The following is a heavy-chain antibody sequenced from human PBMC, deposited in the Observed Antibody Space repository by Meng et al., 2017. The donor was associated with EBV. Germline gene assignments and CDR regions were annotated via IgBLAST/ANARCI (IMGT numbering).Heavy chain of an antibody. CDR2: IYDGGTT. V-gene: IGHV4-61*01. CDR1: GASVNGGTFH. D-gene: IGHD2-2*01. Sequence: QVALQESGPGLVKPSETLSLTCTVSGASVNGGTFHWSWIRQPPGKELQWIGYIYDGGTTIYNPSLKSRVTIFLDTSRNQFSLGLRSVTTADTAVYYCAKSSSSTPGVVDSWGQGTLVTVSS. J-gene: IGHJ4*02. CDR3: AKSSSSTPGVVDS.